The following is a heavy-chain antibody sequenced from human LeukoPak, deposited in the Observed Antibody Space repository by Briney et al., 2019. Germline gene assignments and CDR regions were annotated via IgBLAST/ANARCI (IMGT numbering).Heavy chain of an antibody. D-gene: IGHD3-22*01. Sequence: SETLSLTCTVSGYSISSGYYWGWIRQPPGKGLEWIGSIYHSGSTNYNPSLKSRVTISVDTSKNQFSLKLSSVTAADTAVYYCARDAYYYDSSGYYRGDAFDIWGQGTMVTVSS. J-gene: IGHJ3*02. CDR2: IYHSGST. V-gene: IGHV4-38-2*02. CDR1: GYSISSGYY. CDR3: ARDAYYYDSSGYYRGDAFDI.